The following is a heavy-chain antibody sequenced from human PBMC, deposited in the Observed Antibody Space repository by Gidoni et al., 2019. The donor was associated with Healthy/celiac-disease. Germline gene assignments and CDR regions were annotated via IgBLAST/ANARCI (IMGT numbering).Heavy chain of an antibody. CDR2: ISYDGSNK. CDR3: ARTGYYYDSSGYLSFDY. CDR1: GFTFSSYA. Sequence: QVQLVASGGGVVQPGRSLRLSCAASGFTFSSYAMHWVRQAPGKGLEWVAVISYDGSNKYYADSVKGRFTISRDNSKNTLYLQMNSLRAEDTAVYYCARTGYYYDSSGYLSFDYWGQGTLVTVSS. D-gene: IGHD3-22*01. V-gene: IGHV3-30-3*01. J-gene: IGHJ4*02.